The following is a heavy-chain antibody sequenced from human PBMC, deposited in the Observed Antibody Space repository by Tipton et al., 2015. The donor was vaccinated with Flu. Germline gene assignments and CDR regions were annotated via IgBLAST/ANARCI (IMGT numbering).Heavy chain of an antibody. V-gene: IGHV4-4*07. D-gene: IGHD3-10*01. Sequence: TLSLTCTVSGGSIRSYYWSWIRQPAGKGLEWIGRMYTSGSTNDNPSLKSRVTMSLDTSKNQFSLKLTSVTAADTAAYYCAREMYGSGSWGGYYYYGMDVWGQGTAVTVSS. CDR2: MYTSGST. CDR1: GGSIRSYY. J-gene: IGHJ6*02. CDR3: AREMYGSGSWGGYYYYGMDV.